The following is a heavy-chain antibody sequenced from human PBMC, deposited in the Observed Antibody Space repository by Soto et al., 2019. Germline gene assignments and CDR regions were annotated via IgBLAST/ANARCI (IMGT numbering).Heavy chain of an antibody. CDR1: GYTFTGYY. Sequence: ASVKVSFKASGYTFTGYYMHWLRQAPGQGLEWMGWINPNSGGTNYAQKFQGRVTMTRDTSISTAYMELSRLRSDDTAVYYCARAGRCRATVTPHYGMDVWGQGTTVTVSS. CDR2: INPNSGGT. V-gene: IGHV1-2*02. CDR3: ARAGRCRATVTPHYGMDV. D-gene: IGHD4-4*01. J-gene: IGHJ6*02.